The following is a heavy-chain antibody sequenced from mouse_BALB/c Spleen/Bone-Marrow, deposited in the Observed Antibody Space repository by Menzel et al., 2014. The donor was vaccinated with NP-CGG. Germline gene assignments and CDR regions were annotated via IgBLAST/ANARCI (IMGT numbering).Heavy chain of an antibody. CDR3: ARGNPRYAMDY. D-gene: IGHD2-1*01. Sequence: QVQLQQSGAELAKPGASVKMSCKASGYTFTSYWMHWVKQRPGQGLEWIGYINPSTGYTDYNQKFNDKATLTADKSSSTAYMQLSSLTSKDSAVYYCARGNPRYAMDYWGQGTSVTGSS. CDR2: INPSTGYT. J-gene: IGHJ4*01. CDR1: GYTFTSYW. V-gene: IGHV1-7*01.